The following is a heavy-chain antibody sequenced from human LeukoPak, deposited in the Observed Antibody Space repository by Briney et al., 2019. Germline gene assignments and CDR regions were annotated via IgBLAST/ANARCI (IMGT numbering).Heavy chain of an antibody. Sequence: AGVSLTLSCAASRFTFNSYDMRWDRQAPGQGLECVSAINGSGGSTYYAVSVKGRFTITRDNSKNTLYLQMNSLRAEDTAVYYCAKEARQLLLGYYYGMDVWGQGTTVTVSS. J-gene: IGHJ6*02. CDR2: INGSGGST. CDR3: AKEARQLLLGYYYGMDV. V-gene: IGHV3-23*01. D-gene: IGHD2-2*01. CDR1: RFTFNSYD.